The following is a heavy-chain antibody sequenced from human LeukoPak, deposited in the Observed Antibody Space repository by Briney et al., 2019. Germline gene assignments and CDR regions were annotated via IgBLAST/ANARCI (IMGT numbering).Heavy chain of an antibody. CDR3: ARRTGFLFGMDV. CDR1: GYSFTNYW. J-gene: IGHJ6*02. D-gene: IGHD6-19*01. CDR2: IDPSDSYT. V-gene: IGHV5-10-1*01. Sequence: GESLKISCKGFGYSFTNYWITWVRQMPGKGLEWMGKIDPSDSYTNYSPSFQGHVTISADKSISTAYLQWSSLKASDTAMYYCARRTGFLFGMDVWGQGTPVTVSS.